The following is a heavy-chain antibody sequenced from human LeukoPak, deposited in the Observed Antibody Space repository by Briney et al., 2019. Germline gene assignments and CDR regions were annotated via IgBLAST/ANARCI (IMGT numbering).Heavy chain of an antibody. CDR2: IYHSGLT. CDR1: GGSITSSSSY. J-gene: IGHJ4*02. Sequence: KTSETLSLTCTVSGGSITSSSSYWGWVRQPPGKGPEWIGSIYHSGLTYDNPSLKSRVSISVDPAKNHFSLKVTSVTAADTAVYYCASGTFDDYGDYDRGDYFDHWGQGTLVTVSS. D-gene: IGHD4-17*01. V-gene: IGHV4-39*02. CDR3: ASGTFDDYGDYDRGDYFDH.